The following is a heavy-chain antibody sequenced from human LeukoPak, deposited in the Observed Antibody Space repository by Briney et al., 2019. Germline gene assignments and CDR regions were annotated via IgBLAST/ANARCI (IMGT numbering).Heavy chain of an antibody. J-gene: IGHJ4*02. Sequence: SETLSLTCTVSGGSISSHYWSWIRQPAGKGLEWIGRIYASGSTNYNPSLKSRVTISEDTSNNQFSLKVNSVTAADTAVYYCARANGGYGDYGSGWDYWGQGTLVTVSS. CDR1: GGSISSHY. V-gene: IGHV4-4*07. D-gene: IGHD4-17*01. CDR3: ARANGGYGDYGSGWDY. CDR2: IYASGST.